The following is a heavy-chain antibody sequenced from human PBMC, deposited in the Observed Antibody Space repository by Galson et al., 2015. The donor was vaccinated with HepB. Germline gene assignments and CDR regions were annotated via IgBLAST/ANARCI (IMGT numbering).Heavy chain of an antibody. V-gene: IGHV1-69*08. D-gene: IGHD3-10*01. CDR1: GGTFSTLT. CDR2: IIPLVGTA. CDR3: ARVNPAQATHYNGALDS. Sequence: SVKVSCKASGGTFSTLTLIWVRQAPGQGLEWMGRIIPLVGTAIYAQRFQGRVTITADKSTSTAYMELSRLRSEDTAVYYCARVNPAQATHYNGALDSWGQGILVTVSS. J-gene: IGHJ4*02.